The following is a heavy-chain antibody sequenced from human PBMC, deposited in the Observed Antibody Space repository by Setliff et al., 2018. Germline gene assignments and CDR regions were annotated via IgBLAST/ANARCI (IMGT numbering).Heavy chain of an antibody. J-gene: IGHJ3*02. D-gene: IGHD3-10*01. CDR1: GFVFSNFA. V-gene: IGHV3-30*02. CDR3: AKDSGTVRPDAFDI. Sequence: GGSLRLSCAASGFVFSNFAMHWVRQAPGKGLEWVAFIRYGGNDQYFADSVKGRFTISRDNSKNTFYLQMNSLRVEDTALYYCAKDSGTVRPDAFDIWGQGTMVTVSS. CDR2: IRYGGNDQ.